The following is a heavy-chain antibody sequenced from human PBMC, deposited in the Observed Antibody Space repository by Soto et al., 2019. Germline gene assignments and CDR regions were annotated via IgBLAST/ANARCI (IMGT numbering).Heavy chain of an antibody. J-gene: IGHJ3*02. V-gene: IGHV1-69*13. Sequence: KRAEASVKVSCKASGGTFSSYAISWVRQAPGQGLEWMGGIIPIFGTANYAQKFQGRVTITADESTSTAYMELSSLRSEDTAVYYCELGPSTQSWDDAFDIWGQGTMVTVSS. CDR2: IIPIFGTA. CDR3: ELGPSTQSWDDAFDI. D-gene: IGHD6-13*01. CDR1: GGTFSSYA.